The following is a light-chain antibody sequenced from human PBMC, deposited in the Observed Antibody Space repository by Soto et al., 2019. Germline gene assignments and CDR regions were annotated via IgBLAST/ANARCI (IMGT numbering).Light chain of an antibody. CDR2: GAY. CDR1: QSVSSSY. J-gene: IGKJ1*01. CDR3: QQYGTSRT. V-gene: IGKV3-20*01. Sequence: EIVLTQSPDTLSLSPGERATLSCRASQSVSSSYLAWYQQKPGQAPRLLIYGAYSRATDIPDRFSGSGSGTDFPLTISRLEPEDFSVYYCQQYGTSRTFGQGTKVEIK.